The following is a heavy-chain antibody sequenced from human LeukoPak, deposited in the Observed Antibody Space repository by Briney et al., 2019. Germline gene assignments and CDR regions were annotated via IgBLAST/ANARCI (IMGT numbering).Heavy chain of an antibody. D-gene: IGHD2-2*01. J-gene: IGHJ4*02. CDR1: GGSISSSNW. Sequence: PSETLSLTCAVSGGSISSSNWWSWVRQPPGKGLEWIGEIYHSGSTYYNPSLKSRVTISVDRSKNQFSLKLSSVTAADTAVYYCARAVVPAASFDYWGQGTLVTVSS. CDR3: ARAVVPAASFDY. V-gene: IGHV4-4*02. CDR2: IYHSGST.